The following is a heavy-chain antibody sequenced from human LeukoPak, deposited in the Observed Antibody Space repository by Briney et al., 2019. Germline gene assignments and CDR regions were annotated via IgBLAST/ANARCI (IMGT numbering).Heavy chain of an antibody. Sequence: GGSLRLSCAASGFTFSGSAMHWVRQASGKGLEWVGRIRSKANSYATAYAASVKGRFTISRDDSKNTAYLQMNSLKTEDTAVYYCARGGSGYSSSWYLDWGQGTLVTVSS. V-gene: IGHV3-73*01. J-gene: IGHJ4*02. CDR2: IRSKANSYAT. CDR3: ARGGSGYSSSWYLD. CDR1: GFTFSGSA. D-gene: IGHD6-13*01.